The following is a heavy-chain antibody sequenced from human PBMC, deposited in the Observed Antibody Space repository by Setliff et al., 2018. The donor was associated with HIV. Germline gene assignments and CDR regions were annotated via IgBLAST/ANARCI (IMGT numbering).Heavy chain of an antibody. V-gene: IGHV4-59*12. D-gene: IGHD4-17*01. CDR3: AREIYGGNSRPFDY. J-gene: IGHJ4*02. CDR1: GASISSYY. CDR2: IYNSGGT. Sequence: SETLSLTCTVSGASISSYYWSWIRQHPGKGLEWIGYIYNSGGTYYNPSLKSRITMSIDTSKNQFSLKLSSVTAADTAVYYCAREIYGGNSRPFDYWGQGTLVTVSS.